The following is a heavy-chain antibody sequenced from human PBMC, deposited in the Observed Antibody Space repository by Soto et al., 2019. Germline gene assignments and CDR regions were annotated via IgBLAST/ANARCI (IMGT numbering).Heavy chain of an antibody. Sequence: ASVKRSSKASGYTFTSYAMHWVRQAPEQRIEWMGWMKDGKGNTKYSQKFQGIVTITRYTSASTAYMELNSRRPEYTAVYYCARDLRRWLGELLYSGWFDPWGQGTLVTVSS. CDR3: ARDLRRWLGELLYSGWFDP. V-gene: IGHV1-3*01. J-gene: IGHJ5*02. D-gene: IGHD3-10*01. CDR2: MKDGKGNT. CDR1: GYTFTSYA.